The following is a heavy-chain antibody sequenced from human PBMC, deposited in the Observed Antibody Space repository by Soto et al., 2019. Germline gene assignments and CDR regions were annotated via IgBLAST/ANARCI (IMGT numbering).Heavy chain of an antibody. Sequence: EVQMLESGGGLVHPGGSLRLSCAASGFTFSNYAMNWVRQAPGKGLEWVSSISGSGRKTYYADSVKGRLTISRDSSKNTLYLQMNSLRVEDTGVYYCAKDLNGSGSFTSYYHYGMDVWGQGTTVTVSS. CDR1: GFTFSNYA. V-gene: IGHV3-23*01. J-gene: IGHJ6*02. CDR2: ISGSGRKT. CDR3: AKDLNGSGSFTSYYHYGMDV. D-gene: IGHD3-10*01.